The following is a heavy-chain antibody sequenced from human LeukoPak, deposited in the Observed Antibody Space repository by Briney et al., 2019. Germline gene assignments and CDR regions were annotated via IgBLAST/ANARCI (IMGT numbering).Heavy chain of an antibody. Sequence: GGSLRLSCAASGFTFSDSAIHWVRQAPGKGLEWVGRIRSKPQSYATAYDESLKGRFTISKDDSKNTAYLQMSSLKIEDTAVYYCTRVGPSTVVDYWGQGTQVTVSS. CDR2: IRSKPQSYAT. V-gene: IGHV3-73*01. D-gene: IGHD1-26*01. CDR1: GFTFSDSA. J-gene: IGHJ4*02. CDR3: TRVGPSTVVDY.